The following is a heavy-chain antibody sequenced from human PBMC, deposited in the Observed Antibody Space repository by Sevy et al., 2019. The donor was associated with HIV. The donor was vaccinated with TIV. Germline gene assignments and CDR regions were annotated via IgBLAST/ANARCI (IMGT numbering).Heavy chain of an antibody. CDR3: ARPYGSGSWEAFDL. V-gene: IGHV3-21*01. CDR1: GFTFNSYT. CDR2: VSFASNYI. Sequence: GGSLRLSCAASGFTFNSYTMNWVRQAPGKGLEWVSSVSFASNYIYYADSVRGRFTISRDNAKNSLYLQMNSLRAEDTAVYYCARPYGSGSWEAFDLWGQGTMVTVSS. J-gene: IGHJ3*01. D-gene: IGHD3-10*01.